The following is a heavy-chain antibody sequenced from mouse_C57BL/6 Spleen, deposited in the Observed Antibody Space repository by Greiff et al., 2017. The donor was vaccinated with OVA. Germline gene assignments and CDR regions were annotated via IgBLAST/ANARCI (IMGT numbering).Heavy chain of an antibody. J-gene: IGHJ4*01. V-gene: IGHV6-6*01. Sequence: EVKVEESGGGLVQPGGSMKLSCAASGFTFSDAWMDWVRQSPEKGLEWVAEIRNKANNHATYYAESVKGRFTISRDDSKSSVYLQMNSLRAEDTGIDYCTRRTKYYYAMDYWGQGTSVTVSS. CDR3: TRRTKYYYAMDY. D-gene: IGHD1-3*01. CDR2: IRNKANNHAT. CDR1: GFTFSDAW.